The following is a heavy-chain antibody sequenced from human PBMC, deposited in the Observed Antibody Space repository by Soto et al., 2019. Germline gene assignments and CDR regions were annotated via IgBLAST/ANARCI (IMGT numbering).Heavy chain of an antibody. V-gene: IGHV4-59*01. CDR3: ARDLWGYCGTDCYPLDV. CDR1: GGSISGYY. J-gene: IGHJ6*02. CDR2: MYNTGST. D-gene: IGHD2-21*02. Sequence: SETLSLTYTVSGGSISGYYWSWIRQPPGKGLEWIGYMYNTGSTVYNPSFKSRVTISVDTSKNQFSLKLNSVTAADTAVYYCARDLWGYCGTDCYPLDVWGQGTTVTVSS.